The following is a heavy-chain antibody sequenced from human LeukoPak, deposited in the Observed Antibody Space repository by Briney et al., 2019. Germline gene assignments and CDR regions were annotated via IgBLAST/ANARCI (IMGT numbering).Heavy chain of an antibody. Sequence: PGGSLRLSCTASGFTFSGHWIHWVRQAPGMGLVWVSRINERGTDSMYAESVKGRFTISRDNAKNTVYLQMNSLRAEDTAVYYCVRDETLWTLDWWGQGMLVSVSS. CDR1: GFTFSGHW. CDR2: INERGTDS. D-gene: IGHD1-1*01. CDR3: VRDETLWTLDW. J-gene: IGHJ4*02. V-gene: IGHV3-74*03.